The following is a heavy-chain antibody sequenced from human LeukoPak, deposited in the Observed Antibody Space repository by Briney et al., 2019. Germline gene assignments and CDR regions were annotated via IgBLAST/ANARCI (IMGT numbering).Heavy chain of an antibody. Sequence: SETLSLTCTVSGGSISSYYWSWIRQPPGKGLEWIGEINHSGSTNYNPSLKSRVTISVDTSKNQFSLKLSSVTAADTAVYYCARGQGVHYYGSGSYFRYWGQGTLVTVSS. CDR3: ARGQGVHYYGSGSYFRY. V-gene: IGHV4-34*01. J-gene: IGHJ4*02. D-gene: IGHD3-10*01. CDR2: INHSGST. CDR1: GGSISSYY.